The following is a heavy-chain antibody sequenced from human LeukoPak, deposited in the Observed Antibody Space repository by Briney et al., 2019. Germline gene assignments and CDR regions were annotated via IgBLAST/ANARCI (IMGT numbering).Heavy chain of an antibody. CDR2: INPDSGAT. CDR3: ARDGLGGSGAFDI. J-gene: IGHJ3*02. CDR1: GYTLTGDN. D-gene: IGHD3-16*01. V-gene: IGHV1-2*02. Sequence: ASLRVSSKASGYTLTGDNIDWVRQTPGQGDGRMGWINPDSGATNYPQKFQGGVTMTSATSISTAYMQLCRLRSDDTAVYYCARDGLGGSGAFDIWGQGTMVTVSS.